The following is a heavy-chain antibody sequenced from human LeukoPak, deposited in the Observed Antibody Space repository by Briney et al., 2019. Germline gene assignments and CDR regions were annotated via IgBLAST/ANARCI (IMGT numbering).Heavy chain of an antibody. D-gene: IGHD4-17*01. CDR2: IYYSGST. CDR3: ARLDGDYPSYYYYGMDV. V-gene: IGHV4-59*08. CDR1: GGSISSYY. J-gene: IGHJ6*02. Sequence: SETLSLTCTVSGGSISSYYWSWIRQPPGKGLEWIGYIYYSGSTNYNPSLKSRVTISVDTSKNQFSPKLSSVTAADTAVYYCARLDGDYPSYYYYGMDVWGQGTTVTVSS.